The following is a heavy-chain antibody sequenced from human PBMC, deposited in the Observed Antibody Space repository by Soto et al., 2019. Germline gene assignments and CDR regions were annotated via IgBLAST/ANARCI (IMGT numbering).Heavy chain of an antibody. D-gene: IGHD2-15*01. J-gene: IGHJ6*02. CDR2: VKRKIDGETT. CDR1: DFSISNAW. V-gene: IGHV3-15*07. CDR3: TTGSVEGV. Sequence: EVQLVESGGGLVKPGGSLRLSCAASDFSISNAWMNWVRQAPGKGLEWVGRVKRKIDGETTDYAAPVKGRFTISRDDSNNKLYLQMNSLKADDTAMYYCTTGSVEGVWGQGTTVTVSS.